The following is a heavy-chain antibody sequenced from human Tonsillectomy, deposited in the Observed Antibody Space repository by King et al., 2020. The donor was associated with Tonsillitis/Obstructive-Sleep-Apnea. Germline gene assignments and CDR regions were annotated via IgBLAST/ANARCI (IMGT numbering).Heavy chain of an antibody. J-gene: IGHJ5*02. CDR2: IYPGDSDT. CDR3: ARHGIAARPDNWFDP. CDR1: GYSFTNYW. V-gene: IGHV5-51*01. D-gene: IGHD6-6*01. Sequence: QLVQSGAEVKKPGESLKISCKGSGYSFTNYWIDWVRQMPGKSLEWMGIIYPGDSDTRYSPSFQGQVTISADKSISTAYLQWSSLKASDTAMYYCARHGIAARPDNWFDPWGQGTLVTVSS.